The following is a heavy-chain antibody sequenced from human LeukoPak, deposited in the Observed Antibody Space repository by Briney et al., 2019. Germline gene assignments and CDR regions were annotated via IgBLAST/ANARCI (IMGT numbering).Heavy chain of an antibody. Sequence: PSETLSLTCTVSGGSVSSGNYYWSWIRQPPGKGLEWIGYIYYSGSTNYRPSLESRVTISVDTSKNRFSLKLGSVTAADTSVYFCARAVHWNDFRPFSHPAYYFDYWGQGSLVTVSS. V-gene: IGHV4-61*01. D-gene: IGHD1-1*01. CDR2: IYYSGST. CDR3: ARAVHWNDFRPFSHPAYYFDY. CDR1: GGSVSSGNYY. J-gene: IGHJ4*02.